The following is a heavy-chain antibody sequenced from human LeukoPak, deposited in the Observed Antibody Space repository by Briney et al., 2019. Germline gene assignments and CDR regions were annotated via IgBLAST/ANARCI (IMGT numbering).Heavy chain of an antibody. Sequence: GGSLRLSCAASGFTFSSYAMSWVRQAPGKGLEWVSGTSGSGRSIHYADSVKGRFTISRDNSKNTLYLQMNSLRADDTAVYYCAKETAVVGWYHGMDVWGQWTTVTVSS. CDR3: AKETAVVGWYHGMDV. V-gene: IGHV3-23*01. J-gene: IGHJ6*02. D-gene: IGHD6-19*01. CDR2: TSGSGRSI. CDR1: GFTFSSYA.